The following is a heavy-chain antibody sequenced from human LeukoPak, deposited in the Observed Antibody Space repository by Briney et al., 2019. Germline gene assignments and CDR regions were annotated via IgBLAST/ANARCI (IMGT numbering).Heavy chain of an antibody. CDR2: IKQDGSEK. D-gene: IGHD2-21*02. J-gene: IGHJ3*02. CDR3: AKPLKHIVVVTIEGAFDI. Sequence: QSGGSLRLSCAASGFTFSTYWMNWVRQAPGKGLEWVANIKQDGSEKYYVDSVKGRFVVSRDNSKNTLYLQMNSLRAEDTALYYCAKPLKHIVVVTIEGAFDIWGQGTMVTVSS. V-gene: IGHV3-7*01. CDR1: GFTFSTYW.